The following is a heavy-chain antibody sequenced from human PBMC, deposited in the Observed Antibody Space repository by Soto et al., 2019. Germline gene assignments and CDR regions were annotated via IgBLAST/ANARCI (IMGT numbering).Heavy chain of an antibody. CDR2: IWYDGSNK. CDR3: ARDWKSKWELLSKGPFDY. J-gene: IGHJ4*02. CDR1: GFTFSSYG. Sequence: PGGSLRLSCAASGFTFSSYGMHWVRQAPGKGLEWVAVIWYDGSNKYYADSVKGRFTISRDNSKNTLYLQMNSLRAEDTAVYYCARDWKSKWELLSKGPFDYWGQGTLVTVSS. D-gene: IGHD1-26*01. V-gene: IGHV3-33*01.